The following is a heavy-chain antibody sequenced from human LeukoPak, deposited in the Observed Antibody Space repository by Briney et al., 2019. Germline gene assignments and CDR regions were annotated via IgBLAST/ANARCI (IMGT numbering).Heavy chain of an antibody. CDR1: GGSISSYY. CDR3: TGAAGRGFDY. V-gene: IGHV4-59*08. J-gene: IGHJ4*02. Sequence: KPSETLSLTCTVSGGSISSYYWSWVRQPPGKGLEWIGYIYYSGSTNYNPSLKSRLTISVDTSRNQFSLELSSVTAADTAVYYCTGAAGRGFDYWGQGTRVTVSS. CDR2: IYYSGST. D-gene: IGHD6-13*01.